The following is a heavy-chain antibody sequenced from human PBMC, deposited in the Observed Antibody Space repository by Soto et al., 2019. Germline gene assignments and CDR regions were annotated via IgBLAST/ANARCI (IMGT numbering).Heavy chain of an antibody. V-gene: IGHV4-59*08. J-gene: IGHJ4*02. Sequence: ETPFRPRTVSCGSLPNYYRDPSPDPPRKGLEWIGYIYYSGSTNYNPSLKSRVTISVDTSKNQFSLKLSSVTAADTAVYYCARHGYSSGWYRVYFDYWGQGTLDTVSS. D-gene: IGHD6-19*01. CDR2: IYYSGST. CDR1: CGSLPNYY. CDR3: ARHGYSSGWYRVYFDY.